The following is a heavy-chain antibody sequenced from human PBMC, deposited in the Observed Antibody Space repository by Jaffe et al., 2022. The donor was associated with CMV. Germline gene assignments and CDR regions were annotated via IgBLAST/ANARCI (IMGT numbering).Heavy chain of an antibody. CDR3: ARGQTNYDYVWGALGEYYFDY. V-gene: IGHV3-21*01. CDR1: GFTFSSYS. Sequence: EVQLVESGGGLVKPGGSLRLSCAASGFTFSSYSMNWVRQAPGKGLEWVSSISSSSSYIYYADSVKGRFTISRDNAKNSLYLQMNSLRAEDTAVYYCARGQTNYDYVWGALGEYYFDYWGQGTLVTVSS. CDR2: ISSSSSYI. D-gene: IGHD3-16*01. J-gene: IGHJ4*02.